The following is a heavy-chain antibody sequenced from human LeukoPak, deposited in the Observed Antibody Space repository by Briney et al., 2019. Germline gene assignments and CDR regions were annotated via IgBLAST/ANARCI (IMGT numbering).Heavy chain of an antibody. CDR2: IYPADSNS. J-gene: IGHJ4*02. V-gene: IGHV5-51*01. D-gene: IGHD6-19*01. CDR3: ARVWDSSFDY. CDR1: GHNFSDYW. Sequence: GESLKISCKTSGHNFSDYWIAWVRPMPGKGLEWMGIIYPADSNSKYSPSFQGQVTISADKSINTAYLQWSSLKSSDTAMYYCARVWDSSFDYWGQGTLVTVSS.